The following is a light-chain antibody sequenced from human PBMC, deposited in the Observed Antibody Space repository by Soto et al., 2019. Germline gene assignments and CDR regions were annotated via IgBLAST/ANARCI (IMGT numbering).Light chain of an antibody. CDR1: SGHRSYA. CDR2: MNNDGSH. CDR3: QTWGTGFQF. Sequence: QPVLTQSPSASASLGASGKLTCTLSSGHRSYAIAWHQKQPGKGPRYLMDMNNDGSHTKGDGIPDRFSGSSSGADRFLIISSLQSEDEADYYCQTWGTGFQFFGGGTKLTVL. J-gene: IGLJ2*01. V-gene: IGLV4-69*01.